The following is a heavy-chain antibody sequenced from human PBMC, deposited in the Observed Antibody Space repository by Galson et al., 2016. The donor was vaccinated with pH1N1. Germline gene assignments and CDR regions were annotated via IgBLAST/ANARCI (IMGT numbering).Heavy chain of an antibody. CDR1: GGTFGSYG. CDR2: IIPILNIT. D-gene: IGHD3-10*01. V-gene: IGHV1-69*13. Sequence: SVKVSCKASGGTFGSYGINWVRQAPGQGLEWVGGIIPILNITKYAQNFQDRVTITADESTTTAYMELSSLRSEDTAVYYCARDSRGGAQVYGMDVWGQGTTVTVSS. CDR3: ARDSRGGAQVYGMDV. J-gene: IGHJ6*02.